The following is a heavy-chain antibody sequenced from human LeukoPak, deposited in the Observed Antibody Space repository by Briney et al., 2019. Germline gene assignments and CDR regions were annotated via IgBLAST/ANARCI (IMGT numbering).Heavy chain of an antibody. V-gene: IGHV1-69*01. CDR3: ASTGYYYDSSGYYNY. D-gene: IGHD3-22*01. CDR1: GGTFSSYA. J-gene: IGHJ4*02. CDR2: IIPIFGTA. Sequence: SVKVSCKASGGTFSSYAISWVRQAPGQGLEWMGGIIPIFGTANYAQKFQGRVTITADESTSTAYMELSSLRSEDTAVYYCASTGYYYDSSGYYNYWGQGTLSPSPQ.